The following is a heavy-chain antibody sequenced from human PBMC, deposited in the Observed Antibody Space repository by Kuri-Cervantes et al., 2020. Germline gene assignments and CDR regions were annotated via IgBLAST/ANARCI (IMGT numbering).Heavy chain of an antibody. D-gene: IGHD2-2*01. Sequence: GESLKISCAASGFTFSSYSMNWVRQAPGKGLEWVSYISSSSSTIYYADSVKGRFTISRDNAKNSLYLQMNSLRDEDTAVYYCARMIIVVVPAAIEHVGGMDVWGQGTTVTVSS. V-gene: IGHV3-48*02. J-gene: IGHJ6*02. CDR1: GFTFSSYS. CDR3: ARMIIVVVPAAIEHVGGMDV. CDR2: ISSSSSTI.